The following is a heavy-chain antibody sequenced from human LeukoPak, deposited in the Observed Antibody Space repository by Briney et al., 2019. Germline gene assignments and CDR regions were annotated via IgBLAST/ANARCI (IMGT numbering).Heavy chain of an antibody. J-gene: IGHJ4*02. D-gene: IGHD3-16*01. Sequence: SETLSLTCAVSGGSISSYYWSWIRQPPGKGLEWIGYIYYSGSTNYNPSLKSRVTISVDTSKNQFSLKLSSVTAADTAVYYCARHDAVGAPAGYFDYWGQGTLVTVSS. CDR2: IYYSGST. CDR1: GGSISSYY. V-gene: IGHV4-59*01. CDR3: ARHDAVGAPAGYFDY.